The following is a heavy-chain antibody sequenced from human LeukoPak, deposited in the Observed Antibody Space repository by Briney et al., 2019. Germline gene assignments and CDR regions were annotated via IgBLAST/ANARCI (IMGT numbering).Heavy chain of an antibody. CDR3: ATDRYYYDSSGPDLGFDY. CDR1: GGTFSSYA. D-gene: IGHD3-22*01. J-gene: IGHJ4*02. CDR2: FDPEDGET. Sequence: ASVKVSCKASGGTFSSYAISWVRQAPEQGLEWMGGFDPEDGETIYAQKFQGRVTMTEDTSTDTAYMELSSLRSEDTAVYYCATDRYYYDSSGPDLGFDYWGQGTLVTVSS. V-gene: IGHV1-24*01.